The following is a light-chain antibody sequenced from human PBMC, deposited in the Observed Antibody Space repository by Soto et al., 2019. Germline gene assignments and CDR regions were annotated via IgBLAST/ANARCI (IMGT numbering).Light chain of an antibody. CDR3: AAWDDSLNGVI. V-gene: IGLV1-44*01. CDR1: SSNIGSNT. CDR2: SNN. Sequence: QSVPTQSPSASGTPGQRVTISCSGSSSNIGSNTVNWYQQLPGTAPKLLIYSNNQWPSGVPDRFSGSKSGTSASLAISGLQSEDEADYYCAAWDDSLNGVIFGGGTKLTVL. J-gene: IGLJ2*01.